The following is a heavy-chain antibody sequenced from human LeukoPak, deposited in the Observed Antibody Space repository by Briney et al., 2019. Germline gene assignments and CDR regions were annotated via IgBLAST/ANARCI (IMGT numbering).Heavy chain of an antibody. J-gene: IGHJ6*03. V-gene: IGHV3-30*02. CDR1: GFTFSAHG. CDR3: AKPDPTYYMDV. CDR2: TWYDGSSE. D-gene: IGHD1-14*01. Sequence: GGSLRLSCAASGFTFSAHGVHWVRQAPGKGLEWVALTWYDGSSEYYAASVKGRLTISRDNSKNTLYLQMNSLRAEDTAVYYCAKPDPTYYMDVWGKGTTVTAYS.